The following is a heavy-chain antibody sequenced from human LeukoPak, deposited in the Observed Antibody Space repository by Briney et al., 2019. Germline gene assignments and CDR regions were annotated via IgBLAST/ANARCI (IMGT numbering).Heavy chain of an antibody. Sequence: ASVTDSCTASGYTFTSYYMHWVRQAPGQGLEWMGIINPSGGSTSYAQKFQGRVTMTRDTSTSTVYMELSSLRSEDTAVYYCASSGRYYYYGMDVWGQGTTVTVSS. D-gene: IGHD6-19*01. V-gene: IGHV1-46*01. J-gene: IGHJ6*02. CDR3: ASSGRYYYYGMDV. CDR1: GYTFTSYY. CDR2: INPSGGST.